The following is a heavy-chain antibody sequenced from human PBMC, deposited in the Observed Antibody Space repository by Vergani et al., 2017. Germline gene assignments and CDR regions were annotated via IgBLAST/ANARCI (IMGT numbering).Heavy chain of an antibody. CDR1: GGSISSGSYY. Sequence: QVQLQESGPGLVKPSQTLSLTCTVSGGSISSGSYYWSWIRQPAGKGLEWIGRIYTSGSTNYNPSLKSRVTISVDTSKNQFSLKLSSVTAADTAVYYCARASYYDFWSGYNNWFDPWGQGTLVTVSS. D-gene: IGHD3-3*01. J-gene: IGHJ5*02. V-gene: IGHV4-61*02. CDR2: IYTSGST. CDR3: ARASYYDFWSGYNNWFDP.